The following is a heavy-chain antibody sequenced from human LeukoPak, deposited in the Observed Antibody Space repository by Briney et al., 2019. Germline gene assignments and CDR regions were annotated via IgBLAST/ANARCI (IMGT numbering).Heavy chain of an antibody. CDR3: ARNVAITGTCDY. V-gene: IGHV1-2*02. CDR2: INPNSGGT. D-gene: IGHD2-8*02. Sequence: GASVKVSCKASGGTFSSYAISWVRQAPGQGLEWIGWINPNSGGTNYAEKFQGRVTMTRDTSISTAYMELSRLRSDDTAVYYCARNVAITGTCDYWGQGTLVTVSS. J-gene: IGHJ4*02. CDR1: GGTFSSYA.